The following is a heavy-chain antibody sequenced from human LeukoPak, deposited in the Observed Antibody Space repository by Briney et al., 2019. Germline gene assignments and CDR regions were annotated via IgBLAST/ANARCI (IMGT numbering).Heavy chain of an antibody. D-gene: IGHD5-12*01. Sequence: SVKVSCKASGGTFSSYAISWVRQAPGQGLEWMGGIIPIFGTANYAQKFQGRVTITTDESTSTAYMELSSLRSEDTAVYYCARGRLATTYNWFDPWGQGTLVTVSS. CDR2: IIPIFGTA. CDR1: GGTFSSYA. CDR3: ARGRLATTYNWFDP. J-gene: IGHJ5*02. V-gene: IGHV1-69*05.